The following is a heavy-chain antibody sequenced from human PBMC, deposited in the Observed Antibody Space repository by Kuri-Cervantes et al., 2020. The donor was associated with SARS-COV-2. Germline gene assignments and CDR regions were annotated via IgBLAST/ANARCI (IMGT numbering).Heavy chain of an antibody. J-gene: IGHJ4*02. V-gene: IGHV5-51*01. D-gene: IGHD1-7*01. CDR1: GYSFTSCW. Sequence: GGSLRLSCKGSGYSFTSCWIGWVRQMPGKGLEWMGIIYPGDSDTRYSPSFQGQVTISADKSISTAYLQWSSLKASDTAMYYCARGRNYKNYFDYWGQGTLVTVSS. CDR3: ARGRNYKNYFDY. CDR2: IYPGDSDT.